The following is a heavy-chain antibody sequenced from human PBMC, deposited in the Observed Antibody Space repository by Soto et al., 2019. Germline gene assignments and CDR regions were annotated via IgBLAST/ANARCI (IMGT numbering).Heavy chain of an antibody. J-gene: IGHJ4*02. CDR3: APGDDYSNYSFGY. CDR1: GFTFSSYA. V-gene: IGHV3-23*01. Sequence: PGGSLRLSCAASGFTFSSYAMSWVRQAPGKGLEWVSAISGSGGSTYYADSVKGRFTISRDNSKNTLYLQMNSLRAEDTAVYYCAPGDDYSNYSFGYWGQGTLVTVSS. CDR2: ISGSGGST. D-gene: IGHD4-4*01.